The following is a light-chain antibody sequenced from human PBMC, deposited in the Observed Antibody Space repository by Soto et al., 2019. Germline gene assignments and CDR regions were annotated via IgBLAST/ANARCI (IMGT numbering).Light chain of an antibody. J-gene: IGLJ2*01. V-gene: IGLV1-40*01. CDR3: QSYDSSLSGGV. CDR2: GNS. Sequence: QPVLTQPPSVSGAPGQRVTISCTGSSSNIGAGYDVHWYQQLPGTAPKLLIYGNSNRPSGVPDRYSGSKSGTSASLDITGLQAEDEADYYCQSYDSSLSGGVFGGGTKLTVL. CDR1: SSNIGAGYD.